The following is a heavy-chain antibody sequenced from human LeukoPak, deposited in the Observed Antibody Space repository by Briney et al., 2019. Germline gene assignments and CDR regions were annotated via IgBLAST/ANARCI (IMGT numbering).Heavy chain of an antibody. CDR3: ARARLYFDY. J-gene: IGHJ4*02. CDR1: GFTFSDYY. Sequence: GGSLTLSCAASGFTFSDYYMSWIRQAPGKGLVWVSYISSSGSTIKYADSVKGRFTISRDNAKNSLYLQMNSLRAEDTAVYYWARARLYFDYWGQGTLVTVSS. V-gene: IGHV3-11*04. CDR2: ISSSGSTI.